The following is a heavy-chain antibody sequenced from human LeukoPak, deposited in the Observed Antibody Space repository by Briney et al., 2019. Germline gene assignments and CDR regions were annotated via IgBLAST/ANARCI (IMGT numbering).Heavy chain of an antibody. CDR2: VNPSGGST. V-gene: IGHV1-46*01. CDR3: ARDPLDIVVVPAAIRSLGNWFDP. CDR1: GYTFASYY. Sequence: ASVKVSCKASGYTFASYYMHWVRQAPGQGLEWMGIVNPSGGSTTYAQKFQGRVTMTRDTSISTAYMELSRLRSDDTAVYYCARDPLDIVVVPAAIRSLGNWFDPWGQGTLVTVSS. D-gene: IGHD2-2*02. J-gene: IGHJ5*02.